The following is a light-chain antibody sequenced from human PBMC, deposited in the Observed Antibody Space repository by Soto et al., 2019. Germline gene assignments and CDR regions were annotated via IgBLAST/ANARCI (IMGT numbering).Light chain of an antibody. J-gene: IGKJ1*01. Sequence: DIVMTQSPLSLPVTPGEPASISCRSSQSLLHSNGYNYLDWYLQKPGQSPQLLIYLGSSRASGVPDRVSGSGSGTDFTLKISRVEAEDVGVYYCMQALQTGTFGQGTKVEIK. CDR1: QSLLHSNGYNY. CDR2: LGS. CDR3: MQALQTGT. V-gene: IGKV2-28*01.